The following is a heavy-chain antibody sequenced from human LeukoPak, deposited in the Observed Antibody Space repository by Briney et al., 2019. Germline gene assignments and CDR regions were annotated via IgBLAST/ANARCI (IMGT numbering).Heavy chain of an antibody. CDR2: IWSGGSNK. D-gene: IGHD5-12*01. J-gene: IGHJ4*02. CDR1: GFTFSGYG. Sequence: GGSLRLSCAASGFTFSGYGMHWVRQPPGKGLEWVAVIWSGGSNKYYEDSVKGRFTITRDNSKNTLYLQMNSLRAEDTAVYYCARGIYSGYHYFDYWGQGTLVTVSS. CDR3: ARGIYSGYHYFDY. V-gene: IGHV3-33*01.